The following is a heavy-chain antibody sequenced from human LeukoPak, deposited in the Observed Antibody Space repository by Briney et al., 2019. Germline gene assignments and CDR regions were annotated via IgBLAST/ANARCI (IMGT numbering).Heavy chain of an antibody. Sequence: ASVKVSCTASGGTFSSYAISWVRQAPGQGLEWMGWISAYNGNTNYAQKLQGRVTMTTDTSTSTAYMELRSLRSDDTAVYYCARGGHRVPATYGDYWGQGTLVTVSS. CDR1: GGTFSSYA. J-gene: IGHJ4*02. D-gene: IGHD2-2*01. CDR3: ARGGHRVPATYGDY. V-gene: IGHV1-18*01. CDR2: ISAYNGNT.